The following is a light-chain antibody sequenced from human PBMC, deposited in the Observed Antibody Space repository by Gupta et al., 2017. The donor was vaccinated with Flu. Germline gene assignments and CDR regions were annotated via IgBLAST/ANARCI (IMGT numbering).Light chain of an antibody. V-gene: IGKV3-15*01. CDR3: QQYKNWPYT. CDR2: GAS. J-gene: IGKJ2*01. CDR1: QSVSSN. Sequence: PATLSVSPGERATLSCRASQSVSSNLAWYQQKPGQAPRALIYGASTRATGIPARFSGSGSGTEFTLTISSLQSEDFAVYYCQQYKNWPYTFGQGTXLEIK.